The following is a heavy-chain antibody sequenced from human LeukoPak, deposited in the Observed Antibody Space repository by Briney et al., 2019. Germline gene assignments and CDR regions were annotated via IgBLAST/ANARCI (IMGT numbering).Heavy chain of an antibody. CDR2: ISGSGGST. V-gene: IGHV3-23*01. CDR3: AKDRRYSSGWYPEWFDY. J-gene: IGHJ4*02. CDR1: GFTFSSYA. Sequence: PGGSLRLSCAASGFTFSSYAMSWVRQAPGKGLEWVSAISGSGGSTYYADSVKGRFTISRDNSKNTLFLQMNSPRAEDTAVYYCAKDRRYSSGWYPEWFDYWGQGTLVTVSS. D-gene: IGHD6-19*01.